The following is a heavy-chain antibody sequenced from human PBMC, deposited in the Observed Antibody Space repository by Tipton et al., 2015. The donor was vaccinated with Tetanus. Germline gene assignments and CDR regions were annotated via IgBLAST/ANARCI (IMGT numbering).Heavy chain of an antibody. J-gene: IGHJ4*02. CDR1: GFTFSNYA. Sequence: SLRLSCAASGFTFSNYAMAWVRQAPGKGLEWVSGISVRGSHTYYADPVKGRFSISRDNSKNTVYLQMNSLRDEDTAVYYCARDSYYSSRWSFADYWGQGTLVTVSS. D-gene: IGHD3-22*01. V-gene: IGHV3-23*01. CDR3: ARDSYYSSRWSFADY. CDR2: ISVRGSHT.